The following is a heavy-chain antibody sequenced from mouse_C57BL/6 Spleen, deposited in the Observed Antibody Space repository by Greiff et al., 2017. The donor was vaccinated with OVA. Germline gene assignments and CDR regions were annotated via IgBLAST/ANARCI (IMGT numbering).Heavy chain of an antibody. D-gene: IGHD1-1*01. CDR3: AGGYYGSSYEVDY. CDR1: GYTFTSYW. J-gene: IGHJ2*01. V-gene: IGHV1-72*01. Sequence: QVQLQQPGAELVKPGASVKLSCKASGYTFTSYWMHWVKQRPGQGLEWIGRIDPNSGGTKYDEKFKSKATLTVDKPSSTAYMQLSSLTSEDSAVYYCAGGYYGSSYEVDYWGQGTTLTVSS. CDR2: IDPNSGGT.